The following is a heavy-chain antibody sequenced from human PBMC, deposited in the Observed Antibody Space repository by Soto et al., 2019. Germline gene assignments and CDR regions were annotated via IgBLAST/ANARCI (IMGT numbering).Heavy chain of an antibody. J-gene: IGHJ5*02. Sequence: GSLRLSCAASGXTFSSYRMNWVRQAPGKGLEWVSSISSSSSYIYYADSVKGRFTIYRDNAKNSLYLQMNSLRAEDTAVYYCARDHPYCSGGSCPSWFAPWGQGTLGTVSS. CDR2: ISSSSSYI. CDR1: GXTFSSYR. V-gene: IGHV3-21*01. CDR3: ARDHPYCSGGSCPSWFAP. D-gene: IGHD2-15*01.